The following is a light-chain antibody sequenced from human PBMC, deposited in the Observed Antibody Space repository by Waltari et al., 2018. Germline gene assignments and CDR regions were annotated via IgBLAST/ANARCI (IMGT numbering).Light chain of an antibody. Sequence: EIVLKQSPATLSLSPGDRATLSCRASQGISSSLAWYQQKPGQAPRLLIYDASTRATGIPARFSGSGSVTDFTLTISSLEPEDFAIYYCQQRSKSFTFGPGTKVDMK. CDR2: DAS. CDR3: QQRSKSFT. V-gene: IGKV3-11*01. J-gene: IGKJ3*01. CDR1: QGISSS.